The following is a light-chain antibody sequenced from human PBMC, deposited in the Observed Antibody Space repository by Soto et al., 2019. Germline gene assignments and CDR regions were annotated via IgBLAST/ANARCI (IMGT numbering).Light chain of an antibody. CDR2: DAS. CDR1: QTIDNT. CDR3: QQYSNWPL. V-gene: IGKV3-15*01. Sequence: EIVMTQSPATLSLSPGERATLSFRASQTIDNTLAWYQRKPGQAPRLLIYDASTRATGIPGSFSGSGSGTEFTLTISSLQSEDFAVYYCQQYSNWPLFGQGTKVDI. J-gene: IGKJ1*01.